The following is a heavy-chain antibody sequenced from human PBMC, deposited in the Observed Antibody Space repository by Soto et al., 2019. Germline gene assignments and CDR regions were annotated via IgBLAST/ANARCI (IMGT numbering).Heavy chain of an antibody. D-gene: IGHD6-13*01. CDR2: IIPIFGTP. J-gene: IGHJ6*02. Sequence: GASVKVSCKASGGTLRNYAVSWVRQAPGQGLEWMGGIIPIFGTPNYAQKFQGRVTITADKSTSTAYLEVRSLRSEDTAVYYCANTYSSSWSSPYGLDVWGPGTTVTVSS. CDR1: GGTLRNYA. V-gene: IGHV1-69*06. CDR3: ANTYSSSWSSPYGLDV.